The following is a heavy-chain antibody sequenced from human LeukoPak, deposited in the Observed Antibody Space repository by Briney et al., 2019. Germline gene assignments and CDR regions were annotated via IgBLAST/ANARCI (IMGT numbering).Heavy chain of an antibody. Sequence: SETLSLTCAVSGYSIGSGYYWGWIRQPPGQGLEWIGIIYHSGSTYYNPSLKSRVTISVDTSKNQFSLKLSSVTAADTAVYYCASLNCSGGSCYSYFQHWGQGTLVTVSS. J-gene: IGHJ1*01. CDR3: ASLNCSGGSCYSYFQH. CDR1: GYSIGSGYY. V-gene: IGHV4-38-2*01. CDR2: IYHSGST. D-gene: IGHD2-15*01.